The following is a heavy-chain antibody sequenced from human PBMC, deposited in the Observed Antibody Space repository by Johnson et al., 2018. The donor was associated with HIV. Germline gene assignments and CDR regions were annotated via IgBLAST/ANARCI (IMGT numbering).Heavy chain of an antibody. V-gene: IGHV3-30*04. CDR1: GFTFSSYA. J-gene: IGHJ3*02. Sequence: QVQLVESGGGVVQPGRSLRLSCAASGFTFSSYAMHWVRQAPGKWLEWVAVISYDGSNKYYADSVKGRFTISRDNSKNTLYLQMNSLRAEDTAVYYCARASDAFDIWGQGTMVTVSS. CDR2: ISYDGSNK. CDR3: ARASDAFDI.